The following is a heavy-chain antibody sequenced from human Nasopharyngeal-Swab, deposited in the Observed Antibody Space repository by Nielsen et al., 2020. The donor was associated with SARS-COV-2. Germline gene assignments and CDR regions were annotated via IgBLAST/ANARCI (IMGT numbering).Heavy chain of an antibody. Sequence: GGSLRLSCAASGFTVSSNYMSWVRQAPGKGLEWVANIKQDGSEKYYVDSVKGRFTISRDNAKNSLYLQMNSLRAEDTAVYYCARIGFPGWDYWGQGTLVTVSS. CDR1: GFTVSSNY. D-gene: IGHD2-15*01. CDR2: IKQDGSEK. V-gene: IGHV3-7*01. J-gene: IGHJ4*02. CDR3: ARIGFPGWDY.